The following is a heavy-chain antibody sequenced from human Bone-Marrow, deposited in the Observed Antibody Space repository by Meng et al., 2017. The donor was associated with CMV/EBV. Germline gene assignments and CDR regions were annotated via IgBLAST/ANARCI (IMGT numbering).Heavy chain of an antibody. CDR1: GGNFSSYA. J-gene: IGHJ1*01. V-gene: IGHV1-69*01. CDR3: ARAVAGYFQH. Sequence: KVSCKASGGNFSSYAIGWVRQAPGQGLEWMGGIIPIFGTANYAQKFQGRVTITADESTSTAYMELSSLRSEDTAVYYCARAVAGYFQHWGQGTLVTVSS. D-gene: IGHD6-19*01. CDR2: IIPIFGTA.